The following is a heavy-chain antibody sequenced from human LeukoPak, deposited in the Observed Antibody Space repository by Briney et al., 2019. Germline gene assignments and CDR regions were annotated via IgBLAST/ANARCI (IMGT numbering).Heavy chain of an antibody. Sequence: SETLSLTCAVYGGSFSGYYWSWIRQPPGKGLEWIREINHSGSTNYNPSLKSRVTVSVDASKNQFSLNLTSVTAADTAVYFCARHAADSSSYYGRGAFDIWGQGTMVTVSS. V-gene: IGHV4-34*01. J-gene: IGHJ3*02. CDR3: ARHAADSSSYYGRGAFDI. CDR2: INHSGST. CDR1: GGSFSGYY. D-gene: IGHD6-13*01.